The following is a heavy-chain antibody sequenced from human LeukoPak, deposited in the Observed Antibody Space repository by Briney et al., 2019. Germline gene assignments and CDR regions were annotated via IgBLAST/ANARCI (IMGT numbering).Heavy chain of an antibody. J-gene: IGHJ1*01. CDR3: VRGDCSGVSCYLPEYFRS. CDR2: IIPMFDTA. D-gene: IGHD2-15*01. CDR1: GGTFSNYA. Sequence: GASVTVSCKASGGTFSNYAISWVRQAPGRGLEWMGGIIPMFDTANHAQKLQGRVTITADESTSTAYLELSSLRSEDTAVYYCVRGDCSGVSCYLPEYFRSWGQGTLVTVSS. V-gene: IGHV1-69*13.